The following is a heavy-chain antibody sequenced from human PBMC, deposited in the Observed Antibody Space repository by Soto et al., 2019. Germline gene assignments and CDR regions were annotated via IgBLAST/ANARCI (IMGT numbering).Heavy chain of an antibody. CDR3: ATGRVLYGSEY. CDR1: GGSISRYY. D-gene: IGHD3-10*01. CDR2: IYHTESNTY. Sequence: QVQLQESGPGLVKPSETLSLTCTVSGGSISRYYWCWIRQPPGRGLQWIGYIYHTESNTYNYNPSLKSRVTISLDTSKNQFSRKLTSVTAAKTAVYFFATGRVLYGSEYWGQGTLVTVSS. V-gene: IGHV4-59*03. J-gene: IGHJ4*02.